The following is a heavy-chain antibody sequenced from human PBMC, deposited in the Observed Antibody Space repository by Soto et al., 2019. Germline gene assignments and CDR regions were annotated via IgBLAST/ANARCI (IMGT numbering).Heavy chain of an antibody. V-gene: IGHV4-61*01. CDR2: IYYSGST. Sequence: EPLSHPRTVFDGTITSRSSHRSWIHQPPGKGLEWIGYIYYSGSTNYNPSLKSRVTISVDTSKNQFSLKLSSVTAADTAVYYCARTNYDYGDLYDFDYWGQGTLVTVSS. D-gene: IGHD4-17*01. CDR3: ARTNYDYGDLYDFDY. CDR1: DGTITSRSSH. J-gene: IGHJ4*02.